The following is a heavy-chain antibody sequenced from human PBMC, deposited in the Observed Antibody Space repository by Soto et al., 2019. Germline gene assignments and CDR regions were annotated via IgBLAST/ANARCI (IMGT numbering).Heavy chain of an antibody. J-gene: IGHJ4*02. CDR1: GFTFSSYG. Sequence: GGSLRLSCAASGFTFSSYGMHWVRQAPGKGLEWVAVIWYDGSNKYYADSVKGRFTISRDNSKNTLYLQMNSLRAEDTAVYYCARVRGGHPSLHYYDSSGYPDYWGQGTLVTVSS. V-gene: IGHV3-33*01. D-gene: IGHD3-22*01. CDR2: IWYDGSNK. CDR3: ARVRGGHPSLHYYDSSGYPDY.